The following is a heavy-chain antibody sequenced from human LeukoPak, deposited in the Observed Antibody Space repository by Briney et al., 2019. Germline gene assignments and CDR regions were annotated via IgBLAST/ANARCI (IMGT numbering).Heavy chain of an antibody. D-gene: IGHD6-19*01. CDR3: TTDGIAVAGYFDY. V-gene: IGHV3-15*01. CDR1: GFSVSTYA. J-gene: IGHJ4*02. CDR2: IKSKTDGGTK. Sequence: GGSLRLSCTASGFSVSTYAMNWVRQTPGKGLEWVGRIKSKTDGGTKDYAVPVKGRFTISRDDSKNTLYLQMNSLKTEDTAVYYCTTDGIAVAGYFDYWGQGTLVTVSS.